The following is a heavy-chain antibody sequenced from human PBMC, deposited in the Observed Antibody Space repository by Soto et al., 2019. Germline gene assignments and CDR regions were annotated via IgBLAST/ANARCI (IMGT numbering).Heavy chain of an antibody. CDR1: GFTFSNYW. J-gene: IGHJ4*02. CDR2: IDHDGPT. Sequence: EVQLVESGGGLVQPGGSMRLSCAGSGFTFSNYWMHWVRQATGKGLEWVSRIDHDGPTDYADSVSGRITISRDNAENTLYRQMNSRRPEDTPVLYCVRDSDGDYCGQGTLVTVYS. D-gene: IGHD1-26*01. CDR3: VRDSDGDY. V-gene: IGHV3-74*01.